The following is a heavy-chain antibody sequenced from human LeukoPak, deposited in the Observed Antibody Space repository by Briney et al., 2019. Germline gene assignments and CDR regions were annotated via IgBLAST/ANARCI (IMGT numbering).Heavy chain of an antibody. V-gene: IGHV4-30-2*01. J-gene: IGHJ4*02. CDR1: GGSISSGGYY. Sequence: PSQTLSLTCTVSGGSISSGGYYWSWIRQPPGKGLEWIGYIYHSGSTYYNPSLKSRVTISVDRSKNQFPLKLSSVTAADTAVYYCARYTKAAAGTRMNFDYWGQGTLVTVSS. CDR3: ARYTKAAAGTRMNFDY. CDR2: IYHSGST. D-gene: IGHD6-13*01.